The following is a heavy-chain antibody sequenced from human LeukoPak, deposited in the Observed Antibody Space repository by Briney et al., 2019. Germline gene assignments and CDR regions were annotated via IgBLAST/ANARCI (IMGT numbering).Heavy chain of an antibody. V-gene: IGHV1-69*04. J-gene: IGHJ1*01. CDR2: IIPILGIT. D-gene: IGHD6-6*01. CDR3: ATIAASDAEYFQH. CDR1: GGTFSSYA. Sequence: SVKVSCKASGGTFSSYAISWVRQAPGQGLEWMGRIIPILGITNYAQKFQGRVTITADKSTSTAYMELSSLRSDDTAVYYCATIAASDAEYFQHWGQGTMVTVSS.